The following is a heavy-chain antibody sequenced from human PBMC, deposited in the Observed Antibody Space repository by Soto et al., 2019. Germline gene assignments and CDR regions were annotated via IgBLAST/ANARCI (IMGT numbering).Heavy chain of an antibody. J-gene: IGHJ4*02. CDR2: ISSSGSTK. CDR1: GIIVSRYE. V-gene: IGHV3-48*03. D-gene: IGHD1-26*01. Sequence: EGSLRLSCAASGIIVSRYEMNWVRRAPGKGLEWVSYISSSGSTKYYADSVKGRFTISRDNAKNSLYLQMNSLRVEDTAVYYCARVGDVYNLSYRGEGTLVTVCS. CDR3: ARVGDVYNLSY.